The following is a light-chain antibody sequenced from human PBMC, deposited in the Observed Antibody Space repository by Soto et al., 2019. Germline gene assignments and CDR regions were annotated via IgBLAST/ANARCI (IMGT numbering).Light chain of an antibody. J-gene: IGKJ4*01. Sequence: EIVLTQSPATLSLSPGERATLSCRASQSVSSYLAWYQQKPGQAPRLLLYDASNRATGVPARFSGSGSGTDFPLSISSLEPEDFAVYYCQQRSDWPLTFGGGTKVNIQ. CDR1: QSVSSY. CDR3: QQRSDWPLT. V-gene: IGKV3-11*01. CDR2: DAS.